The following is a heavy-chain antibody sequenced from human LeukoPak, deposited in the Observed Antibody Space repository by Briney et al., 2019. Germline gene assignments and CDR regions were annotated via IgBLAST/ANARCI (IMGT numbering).Heavy chain of an antibody. CDR1: GGSISSYY. CDR3: ARYDILTGYWYPGYMDV. D-gene: IGHD3-9*01. V-gene: IGHV4-59*01. Sequence: PSETLSLTCIVSGGSISSYYWSWIRQPPGKGLEWIGYIYYSGSTNYNPSLKSRVTISVDTSKNQFSLKLTSVTAADTAVYYCARYDILTGYWYPGYMDVWGKGSTVTISS. J-gene: IGHJ6*03. CDR2: IYYSGST.